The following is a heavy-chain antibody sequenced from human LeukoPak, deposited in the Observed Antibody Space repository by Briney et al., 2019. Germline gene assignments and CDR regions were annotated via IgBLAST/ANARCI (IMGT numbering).Heavy chain of an antibody. Sequence: GASVKVSCKASGYTFTSYGISWVRQAPGQGLEWMGWISAYNGNTNYAQKFQGRVTMTRDTSISTAYMELSRLRSDDTAVYYCARGGYYDILTGLFHASQNDYWGQGTLVTVSS. V-gene: IGHV1-18*01. CDR1: GYTFTSYG. CDR3: ARGGYYDILTGLFHASQNDY. D-gene: IGHD3-9*01. CDR2: ISAYNGNT. J-gene: IGHJ4*02.